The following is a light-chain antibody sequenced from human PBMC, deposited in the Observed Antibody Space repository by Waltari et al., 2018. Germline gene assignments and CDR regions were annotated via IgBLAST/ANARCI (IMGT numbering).Light chain of an antibody. J-gene: IGKJ3*01. V-gene: IGKV1-9*01. CDR1: QGISSY. Sequence: IQLTQSPSSLSASVGDRVTITCRASQGISSYLAWYQQKPGKAPKLLIYAGSTLLNGVPSRFSGGGFGTDFTLTISSLQPEDFATYYCRQVNSYPFTFGPGTTVDIK. CDR2: AGS. CDR3: RQVNSYPFT.